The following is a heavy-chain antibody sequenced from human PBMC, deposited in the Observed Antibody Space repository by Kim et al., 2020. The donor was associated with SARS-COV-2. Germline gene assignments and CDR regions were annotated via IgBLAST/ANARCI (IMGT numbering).Heavy chain of an antibody. V-gene: IGHV4-59*01. D-gene: IGHD3-22*01. CDR1: GGSISSYY. CDR2: IYYSGST. CDR3: ARVDSSGYWGY. Sequence: SETLSLTCTVSGGSISSYYWSWIRQPPGKGLEWIGYIYYSGSTNYNPSLKSRVTISVDTPKNQFSLKLSSVTAADTAVYYCARVDSSGYWGYWGQGTLVTVSS. J-gene: IGHJ4*02.